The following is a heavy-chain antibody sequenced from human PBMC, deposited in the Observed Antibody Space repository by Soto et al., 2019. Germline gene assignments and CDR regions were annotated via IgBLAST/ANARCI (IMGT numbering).Heavy chain of an antibody. J-gene: IGHJ4*02. CDR3: AKDQAMIVVVIPDY. D-gene: IGHD3-22*01. Sequence: PGGSLRLSCGASGFSFNSYGIHWVRQAPGKGLDWVSVICSSGGNKYYADSVEGRFTISRDNSKNTLYLQMNSLRAEDTAVYYCAKDQAMIVVVIPDYWGQGTLVTVSS. CDR2: ICSSGGNK. CDR1: GFSFNSYG. V-gene: IGHV3-23*01.